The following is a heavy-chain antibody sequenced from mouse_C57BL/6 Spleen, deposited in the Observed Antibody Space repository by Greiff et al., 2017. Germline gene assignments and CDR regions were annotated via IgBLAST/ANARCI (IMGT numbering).Heavy chain of an antibody. J-gene: IGHJ2*01. CDR3: ARSTDYYGSFDD. CDR2: INPSSGYT. Sequence: VQLQQSGAELARPGASVKMSCKASGYTFTSYTMHWVKQRPGQGLEWIGYINPSSGYTKYNQKFKDKATLTADKSSSTAYMQLSSLTSEDSAVFYCARSTDYYGSFDDWGQGTTLTVSS. CDR1: GYTFTSYT. V-gene: IGHV1-4*01. D-gene: IGHD1-1*01.